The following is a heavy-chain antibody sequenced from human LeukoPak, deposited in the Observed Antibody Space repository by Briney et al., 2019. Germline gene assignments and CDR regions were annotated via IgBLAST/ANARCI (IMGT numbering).Heavy chain of an antibody. Sequence: GGSLRLSCAASGFTFSTYAMHWVRQAPGKGLEWVAVISYDGSNKYYADSVKGRFTISRDNSKNTLYLQMNSLRAEDTAVYYCARSPYYDSSGYYDYWGQGTLVTVSS. CDR3: ARSPYYDSSGYYDY. CDR2: ISYDGSNK. D-gene: IGHD3-22*01. CDR1: GFTFSTYA. V-gene: IGHV3-30-3*01. J-gene: IGHJ4*02.